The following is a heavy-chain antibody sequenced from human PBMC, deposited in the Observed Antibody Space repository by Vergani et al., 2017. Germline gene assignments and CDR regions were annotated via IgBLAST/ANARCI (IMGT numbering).Heavy chain of an antibody. Sequence: QVQLVHSGAEVKKPGASVKVSCKASGYTFTGYYMHWVRQAPGQGLEWMGWINPNSGGTNYAQKFQGWVTMTRDTSISTAYMELSRLRSDETAVYYCARCPAAAGTYDYWGQGTLVTVSS. CDR2: INPNSGGT. D-gene: IGHD6-13*01. J-gene: IGHJ4*02. CDR3: ARCPAAAGTYDY. V-gene: IGHV1-2*04. CDR1: GYTFTGYY.